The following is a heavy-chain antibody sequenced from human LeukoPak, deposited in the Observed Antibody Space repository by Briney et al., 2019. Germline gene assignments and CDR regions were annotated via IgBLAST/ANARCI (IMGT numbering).Heavy chain of an antibody. CDR2: ISYDGSNK. V-gene: IGHV3-30-3*01. CDR3: ARDPDLDV. CDR1: GFTFSSYA. J-gene: IGHJ6*02. Sequence: GGSLRLSCAASGFTFSSYAMHWVRQAPGKGLEWVAVISYDGSNKYYADSVKGRFTISRDNSKNTLYLQMNSLRAEDTAVYYCARDPDLDVWGQGTTVTVSS. D-gene: IGHD1-14*01.